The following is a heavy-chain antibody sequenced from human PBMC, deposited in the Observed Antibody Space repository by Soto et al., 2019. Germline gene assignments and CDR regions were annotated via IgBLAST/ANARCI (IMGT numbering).Heavy chain of an antibody. J-gene: IGHJ6*02. CDR2: IIPIFGTA. CDR3: ARYSSSWYVGIYYYYGMDV. V-gene: IGHV1-69*13. Sequence: SVKVSCKASGGTFSSYAISWVRQAPGQGLEWMGGIIPIFGTANYAQKFQGRVTITADESTSTAYMELSSLRSEDTVVYYCARYSSSWYVGIYYYYGMDVWGQGTTVTVSS. CDR1: GGTFSSYA. D-gene: IGHD6-13*01.